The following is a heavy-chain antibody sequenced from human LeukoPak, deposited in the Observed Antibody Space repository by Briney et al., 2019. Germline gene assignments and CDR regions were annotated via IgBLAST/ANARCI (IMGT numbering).Heavy chain of an antibody. V-gene: IGHV3-48*04. Sequence: GGSLRLSCAASGFTFSSYSMNWVRQAPGKGLEWVSYISSSGSTIYYADSVKGRFTISRDNAKNSLYLQMNSLRAEDTAVYYCARAWGPHWELLPTDYWGQGTLVTVSS. CDR1: GFTFSSYS. D-gene: IGHD1-26*01. CDR2: ISSSGSTI. J-gene: IGHJ4*02. CDR3: ARAWGPHWELLPTDY.